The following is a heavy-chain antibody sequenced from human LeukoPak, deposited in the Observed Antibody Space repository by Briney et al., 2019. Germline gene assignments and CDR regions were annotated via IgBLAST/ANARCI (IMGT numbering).Heavy chain of an antibody. CDR3: ARGRMWGYYYYYYMDV. D-gene: IGHD3-16*01. CDR2: INTNSGDT. Sequence: ASVKVSCKASGYTFTDYDLHWVRQAPGHGPEWMGRINTNSGDTKYGQKFQGRVTMTRDTSITTVYMEMSRLTSDDTAVYYCARGRMWGYYYYYYMDVWGKGTTVTVSS. V-gene: IGHV1-2*06. CDR1: GYTFTDYD. J-gene: IGHJ6*03.